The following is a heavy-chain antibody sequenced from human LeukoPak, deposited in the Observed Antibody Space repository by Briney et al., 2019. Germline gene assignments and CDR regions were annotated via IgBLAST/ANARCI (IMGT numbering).Heavy chain of an antibody. V-gene: IGHV3-11*04. J-gene: IGHJ1*01. Sequence: PGGSLRLSCAASGFTFSDYYMSWIRQAPGKGLEWVSYISSSGSTIYYADSVKGRFTISRDNAKNSLYLQMNSLRAEDTAVYYCARDRGYYYGSGSYYNGYFQHWGQGTLVTVSS. CDR2: ISSSGSTI. CDR3: ARDRGYYYGSGSYYNGYFQH. CDR1: GFTFSDYY. D-gene: IGHD3-10*01.